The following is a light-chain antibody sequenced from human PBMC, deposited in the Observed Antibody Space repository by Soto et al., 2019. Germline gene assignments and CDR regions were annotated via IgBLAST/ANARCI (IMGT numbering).Light chain of an antibody. CDR1: KNDVGFYDF. V-gene: IGLV2-8*01. CDR3: KSYAGSNTYV. CDR2: EVG. Sequence: QAVLTQPPSASGSPGQSVTISCTGTKNDVGFYDFVSWYQHHPGKAPRLIIYEVGQRPSGVPDRFSGSKSGNTASLTVSGLQAADEADYFCKSYAGSNTYVFGSGTKVTVL. J-gene: IGLJ1*01.